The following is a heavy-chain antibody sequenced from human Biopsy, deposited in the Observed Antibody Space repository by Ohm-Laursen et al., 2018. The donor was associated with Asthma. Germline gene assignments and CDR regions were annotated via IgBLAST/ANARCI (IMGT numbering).Heavy chain of an antibody. Sequence: ASVKVSCKSSGYTFNSAGITWVRQAPGQGLEWMGWISVYNGNTKVAQKLQDRVTMITDTSTSTAYMELRSLRSDDTAVYLCARAVDFSHYYGIDVWGQGTTVTVS. CDR2: ISVYNGNT. V-gene: IGHV1-18*01. D-gene: IGHD4-23*01. CDR1: GYTFNSAG. CDR3: ARAVDFSHYYGIDV. J-gene: IGHJ6*02.